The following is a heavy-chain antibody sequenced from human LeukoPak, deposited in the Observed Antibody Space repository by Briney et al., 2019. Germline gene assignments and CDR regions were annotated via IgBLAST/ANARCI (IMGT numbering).Heavy chain of an antibody. Sequence: PGGSLRLSCAPSGFTFNKYAICWVPQAPGKGLEWVSGISGSGGRTYYADSVKGRFIITRDNSKNTLYLQMNSLRAEDTAVYYCAKDPDGYSGSLSSFSAHWGQGTLVTVSS. CDR1: GFTFNKYA. CDR3: AKDPDGYSGSLSSFSAH. D-gene: IGHD1-26*01. V-gene: IGHV3-23*01. J-gene: IGHJ1*01. CDR2: ISGSGGRT.